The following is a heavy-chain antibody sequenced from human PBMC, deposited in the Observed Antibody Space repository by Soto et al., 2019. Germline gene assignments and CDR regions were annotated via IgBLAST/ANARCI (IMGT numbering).Heavy chain of an antibody. CDR3: ARVTYDYANDY. J-gene: IGHJ4*02. V-gene: IGHV4-30-4*01. CDR2: IYYSGST. D-gene: IGHD3-16*01. Sequence: LSLTCTVSGGSISSGDYYWSWIRQPPGKGLEWIGYIYYSGSTYYNPSLKSRVTISIDTSKNQFSLKLSSVTAADTAVYYCARVTYDYANDYWGQGTLVTVSS. CDR1: GGSISSGDYY.